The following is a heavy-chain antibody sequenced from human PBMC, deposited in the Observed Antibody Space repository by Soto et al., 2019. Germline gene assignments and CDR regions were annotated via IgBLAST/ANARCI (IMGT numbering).Heavy chain of an antibody. CDR3: LKATLRTAMKFGVDY. CDR2: ISHDGNQK. Sequence: GGSLRLSCAASGFTFSSNGMPWVRQTPDKGLGWVAVISHDGNQKYYADFAKGRFTISRDNARNTLHLQMNSLRPEDTAFFYCLKATLRTAMKFGVDYWGQGTLVTVSS. J-gene: IGHJ4*02. CDR1: GFTFSSNG. V-gene: IGHV3-30*18. D-gene: IGHD2-2*01.